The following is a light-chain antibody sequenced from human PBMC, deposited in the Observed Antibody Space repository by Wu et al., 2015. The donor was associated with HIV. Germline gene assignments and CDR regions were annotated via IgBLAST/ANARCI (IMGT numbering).Light chain of an antibody. CDR2: GTS. Sequence: EIVMTQSPATLSVSPGERVTLSCRASQSVSSNLAWYQQKPGQAPRLLIYGTSTRATGIPARFSGSGSGTEFTLTISSLQSEDFAVYFCQQYNNRPTFGPGTKVDFK. CDR1: QSVSSN. CDR3: QQYNNRPT. V-gene: IGKV3-15*01. J-gene: IGKJ3*01.